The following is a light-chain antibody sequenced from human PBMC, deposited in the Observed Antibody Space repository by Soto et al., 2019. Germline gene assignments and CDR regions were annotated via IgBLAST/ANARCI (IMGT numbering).Light chain of an antibody. CDR1: SLGRTS. V-gene: IGLV3-21*02. CDR3: QVWDATNHHKV. J-gene: IGLJ1*01. Sequence: SYELTQPPSVSVAPGQTAMITCGGKSLGRTSVHWYQQKPGQAPVLVVYDDSDRPSGIPERFSGSNSGNTATLTISRVEAGDEADYYCQVWDATNHHKVFGTGTKVTV. CDR2: DDS.